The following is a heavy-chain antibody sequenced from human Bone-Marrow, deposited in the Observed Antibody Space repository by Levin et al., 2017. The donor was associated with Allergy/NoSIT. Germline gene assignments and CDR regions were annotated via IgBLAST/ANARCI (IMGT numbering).Heavy chain of an antibody. Sequence: QTGGSLRLSCAASGFTFSTYWMTWVRQAPGKGLEWVANIKPDGSEKHYVDSVKGRFTISRDNANNLLSLQMSSLRAEDAAVYYCARDLNIARGYCSGISCWGQGTMVTVSS. CDR3: ARDLNIARGYCSGISC. V-gene: IGHV3-7*01. D-gene: IGHD2-15*01. CDR2: IKPDGSEK. CDR1: GFTFSTYW. J-gene: IGHJ3*01.